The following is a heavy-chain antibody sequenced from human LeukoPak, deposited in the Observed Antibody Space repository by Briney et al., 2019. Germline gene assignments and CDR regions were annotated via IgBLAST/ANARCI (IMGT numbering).Heavy chain of an antibody. CDR1: GGSISSYY. CDR3: ARLGTVTTPY. D-gene: IGHD4-17*01. Sequence: SETLSLTCTVSGGSISSYYWSWIRQPPGKGLEWIGYIYYSGSTNYNPSLKSRVTISVDTSKNQFSLKLYSVTAADTAVYYCARLGTVTTPYWGQGTLVTVSS. CDR2: IYYSGST. J-gene: IGHJ4*02. V-gene: IGHV4-59*13.